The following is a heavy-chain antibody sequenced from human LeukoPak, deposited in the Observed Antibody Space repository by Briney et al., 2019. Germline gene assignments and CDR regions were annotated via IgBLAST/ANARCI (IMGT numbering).Heavy chain of an antibody. CDR2: IYHSGST. CDR3: AGIVVVPAAKQFDY. D-gene: IGHD2-2*01. Sequence: PPETLSLTCAVSGYSISSGYYWGWIRQPPGKGLEWIGSIYHSGSTYYNPSLKSRVTISVDTSKNQFSLKLSSVTAADTAVYYCAGIVVVPAAKQFDYWGQGTLVTVSS. J-gene: IGHJ4*02. CDR1: GYSISSGYY. V-gene: IGHV4-38-2*01.